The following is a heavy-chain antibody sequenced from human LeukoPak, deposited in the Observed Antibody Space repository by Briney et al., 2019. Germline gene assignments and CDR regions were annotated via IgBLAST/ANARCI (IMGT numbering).Heavy chain of an antibody. V-gene: IGHV4-4*07. CDR2: IYSSGST. CDR1: GGSINSYY. J-gene: IGHJ6*03. Sequence: PSETLSLTCTVSGGSINSYYWSWVRQSAGKGLEWIGRIYSSGSTNYNPSLKSRVNMSVDTSKNQFSLKLTSVTAADTAVYYCARVPARDPYYYMDVWGKGTTVTISS. CDR3: ARVPARDPYYYMDV.